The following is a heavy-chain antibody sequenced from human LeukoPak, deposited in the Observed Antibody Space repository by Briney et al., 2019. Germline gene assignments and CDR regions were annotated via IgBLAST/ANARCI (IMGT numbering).Heavy chain of an antibody. D-gene: IGHD4-23*01. V-gene: IGHV3-48*03. CDR2: ISSSDNTI. CDR1: GFTFSSYE. CDR3: ARDYGGSSPFDY. Sequence: GGSLRLSCAASGFTFSSYEMHWVRQAPGKGLEWISYISSSDNTIYYTDSVKGRFTISRDNAKNSLYLQMNSLRAEDTAVYYCARDYGGSSPFDYWGQGTLVTVSS. J-gene: IGHJ4*02.